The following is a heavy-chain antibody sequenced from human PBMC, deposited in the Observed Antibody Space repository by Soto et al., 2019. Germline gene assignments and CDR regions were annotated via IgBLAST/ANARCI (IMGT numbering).Heavy chain of an antibody. CDR3: ARGQRDRSGYYSAY. D-gene: IGHD3-22*01. J-gene: IGHJ4*02. CDR1: GDTISSYA. CDR2: LIPIFGIT. V-gene: IGHV1-69*13. Sequence: GASVKVSCKASGDTISSYAISWVRQAPGQGLEWMGGLIPIFGITNYAQQFQGRVKITADESTSTAYMELSSLRSEDTAVYYCARGQRDRSGYYSAYWGQGTLVTVSS.